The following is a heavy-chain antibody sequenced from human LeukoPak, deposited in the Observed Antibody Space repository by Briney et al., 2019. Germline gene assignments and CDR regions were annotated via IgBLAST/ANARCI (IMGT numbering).Heavy chain of an antibody. CDR3: ASQYCSGGSRPDY. D-gene: IGHD2-15*01. CDR2: IYSGGST. J-gene: IGHJ4*02. CDR1: GFTVSSNY. Sequence: GGSLRLSCAASGFTVSSNYMSWVRQAPGKGLEWVSVIYSGGSTYYADSVKGRFTISRDNSKNTLYLQMNSLRAEDTAVYYCASQYCSGGSRPDYWGQGTLVTVSS. V-gene: IGHV3-53*01.